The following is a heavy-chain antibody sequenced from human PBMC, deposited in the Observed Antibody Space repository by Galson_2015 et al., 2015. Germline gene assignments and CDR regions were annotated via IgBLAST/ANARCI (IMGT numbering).Heavy chain of an antibody. CDR3: AANLSDH. Sequence: SLRLSCAVSGFTFSNYWMHWVRQVPGKGLVWVSRTSSDGTTTRYADSVKGRFTISRDNAKNTLYLQMNRLRAEDTAVYFCAANLSDHWGQGTLVTVSS. V-gene: IGHV3-74*01. CDR2: TSSDGTTT. D-gene: IGHD2-8*01. CDR1: GFTFSNYW. J-gene: IGHJ4*02.